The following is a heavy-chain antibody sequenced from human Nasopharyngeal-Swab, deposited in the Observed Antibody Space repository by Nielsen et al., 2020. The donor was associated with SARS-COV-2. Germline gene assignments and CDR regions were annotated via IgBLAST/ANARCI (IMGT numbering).Heavy chain of an antibody. CDR3: ARGLIETVGTGDY. V-gene: IGHV3-74*01. Sequence: GESLKISCAASGFTFSSYWMHWVRQAPGKGLVWVSRINRDGSSTSYADSVKGRFTSSRDNAKNTLYLQMNSLRAEDTAMYYCARGLIETVGTGDYWGQGTLVTVSS. J-gene: IGHJ4*02. D-gene: IGHD6-13*01. CDR2: INRDGSST. CDR1: GFTFSSYW.